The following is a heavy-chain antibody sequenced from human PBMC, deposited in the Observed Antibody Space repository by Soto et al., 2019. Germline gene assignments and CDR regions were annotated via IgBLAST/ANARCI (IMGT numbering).Heavy chain of an antibody. CDR2: ISYDGSNK. J-gene: IGHJ4*02. V-gene: IGHV3-30*18. D-gene: IGHD6-13*01. CDR3: AKDSAGSSFDY. Sequence: GGSLRLSCAASGFTFSSYGMHWVRQAPGKGLEWEAVISYDGSNKYYADSVKGRFTISRDNSKNTLYLQMNSLRAEDTAVYYCAKDSAGSSFDYWGQGTLVTVSS. CDR1: GFTFSSYG.